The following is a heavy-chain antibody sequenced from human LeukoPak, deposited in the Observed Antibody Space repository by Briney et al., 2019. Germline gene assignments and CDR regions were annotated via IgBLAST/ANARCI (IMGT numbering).Heavy chain of an antibody. D-gene: IGHD6-19*01. CDR2: IIPIFGTA. CDR1: GGTFSSYA. Sequence: ASVKVSCKASGGTFSSYAISWVRQAPGQGLEWMGGIIPIFGTANYAQKFQGRVTITADESTSTAYMELSSLRSEDTAVYYCARGYSSGWSRYYFDYWGRGTLVTVSS. J-gene: IGHJ4*02. V-gene: IGHV1-69*13. CDR3: ARGYSSGWSRYYFDY.